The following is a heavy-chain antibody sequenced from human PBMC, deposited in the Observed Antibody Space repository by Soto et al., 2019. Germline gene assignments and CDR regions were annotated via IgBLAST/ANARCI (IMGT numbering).Heavy chain of an antibody. CDR1: GFTFSSYA. CDR2: ISGSGGST. Sequence: PGGSLRLSCAASGFTFSSYAMSWVRQAPGKGLEWVSAISGSGGSTYYADPVKGRFTISRDNSKNTLYLQMNSLRAEDTAVYYCAKELGIAAAENYYFDYWGQGTLVTVSS. V-gene: IGHV3-23*01. CDR3: AKELGIAAAENYYFDY. D-gene: IGHD6-13*01. J-gene: IGHJ4*02.